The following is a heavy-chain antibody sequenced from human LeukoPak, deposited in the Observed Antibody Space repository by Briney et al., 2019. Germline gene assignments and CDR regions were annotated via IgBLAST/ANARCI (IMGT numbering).Heavy chain of an antibody. CDR1: GDSISRYY. CDR3: ARSREGYSQVDT. V-gene: IGHV4-59*08. Sequence: PSENLSFKCSVSGDSISRYYWSWIRQPPGQGLEWIGYIYYRGGTNYNPSLKSRVTISVDTSKNKFSLKLTFVTAADTAMYYCARSREGYSQVDTWVQGTLVTVSS. D-gene: IGHD5-24*01. CDR2: IYYRGGT. J-gene: IGHJ4*02.